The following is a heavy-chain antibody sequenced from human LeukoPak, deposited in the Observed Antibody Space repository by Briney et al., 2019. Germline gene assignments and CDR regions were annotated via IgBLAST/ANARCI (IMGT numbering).Heavy chain of an antibody. J-gene: IGHJ5*01. Sequence: GGSLRLSCAASAFTFSNSYMSWIRQAPGKGLEWVSYIGSSGSHTNYADSVKGRFTISRDNAKNSLFLQMNSLRADDTSVYYCARACYEYNGFYSCVGGTLVTVCS. V-gene: IGHV3-11*06. CDR2: IGSSGSHT. CDR1: AFTFSNSY. D-gene: IGHD5-12*01. CDR3: ARACYEYNGFYS.